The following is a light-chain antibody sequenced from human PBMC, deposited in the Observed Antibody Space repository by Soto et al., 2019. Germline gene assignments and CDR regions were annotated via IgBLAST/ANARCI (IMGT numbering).Light chain of an antibody. V-gene: IGKV1-39*01. J-gene: IGKJ4*02. CDR3: QQSYSTPLT. CDR1: QRISSY. CDR2: AAS. Sequence: DIQMTQSPSSLSASVGDRVTITCRASQRISSYLNWYQQKPGKAPKLLIYAASSLQSGVPSRFSGRGSGTDVTLTISSLQPEDFATYYCQQSYSTPLTFGGGTKVEIK.